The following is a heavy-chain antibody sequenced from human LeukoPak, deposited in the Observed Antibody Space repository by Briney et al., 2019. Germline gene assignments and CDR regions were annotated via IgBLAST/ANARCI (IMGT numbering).Heavy chain of an antibody. Sequence: TSETLSLTCTVSGGSISSGGYYWSWIRQHPGKGLEWIGYIYYSGSTYYNPSLKSRVTISVDTSKNQFSLKLSSVTAADTAVYYCARSPILYDSSGYGWFDPWGQGTLVTASS. J-gene: IGHJ5*02. CDR1: GGSISSGGYY. V-gene: IGHV4-31*03. CDR2: IYYSGST. D-gene: IGHD3-22*01. CDR3: ARSPILYDSSGYGWFDP.